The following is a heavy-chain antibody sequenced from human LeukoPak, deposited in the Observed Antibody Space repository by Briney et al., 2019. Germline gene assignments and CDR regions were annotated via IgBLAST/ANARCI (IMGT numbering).Heavy chain of an antibody. D-gene: IGHD3-10*01. CDR2: INPNSGGT. V-gene: IGHV1-2*02. CDR1: GYTFTGYY. J-gene: IGHJ4*02. Sequence: ASVKVSCKASGYTFTGYYMHWVRQAPGQGLEWMGWINPNSGGTNYAQKFQGRVTMTRDTSISTAYMELSRLRSDDTAVYYCARVSATPLRGVITTIFDYWGQGTLVTVSS. CDR3: ARVSATPLRGVITTIFDY.